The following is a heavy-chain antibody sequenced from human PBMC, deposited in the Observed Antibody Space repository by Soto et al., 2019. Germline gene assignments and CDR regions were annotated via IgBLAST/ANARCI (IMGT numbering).Heavy chain of an antibody. J-gene: IGHJ4*02. Sequence: TSETLSLTCTVSGGSISSGGYYWSWIRQHPGKGLEWIGYIYYSGSTYYNPSLKSRATISVDTSKNQFSLKLTSVTAADTAVYYCAREYESSPTDWGQGTLVTVSS. CDR2: IYYSGST. CDR1: GGSISSGGYY. V-gene: IGHV4-31*03. D-gene: IGHD6-13*01. CDR3: AREYESSPTD.